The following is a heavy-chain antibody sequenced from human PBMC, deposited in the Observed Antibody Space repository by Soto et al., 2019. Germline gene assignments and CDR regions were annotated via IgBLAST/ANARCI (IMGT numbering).Heavy chain of an antibody. Sequence: QVQLVQSGAEVKKPGASVKVSCKASGYTFTIYGISWVRQAPGQGLEWMGWISGYNGNTDYAQNLQDRVPLTTDASTSSVYMELRSIRSDDTAVYYCARVDSYDSSGYYGYWGQGTLITVSS. CDR2: ISGYNGNT. CDR3: ARVDSYDSSGYYGY. D-gene: IGHD3-22*01. CDR1: GYTFTIYG. V-gene: IGHV1-18*04. J-gene: IGHJ4*02.